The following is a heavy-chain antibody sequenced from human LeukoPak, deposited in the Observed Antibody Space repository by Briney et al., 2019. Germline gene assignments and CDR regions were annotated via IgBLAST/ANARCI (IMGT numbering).Heavy chain of an antibody. CDR2: IYYSGST. CDR3: ATERRGYSYGCFDY. J-gene: IGHJ4*02. Sequence: SETLSLTCTVSGGSVSSGSYYWSWIRQPPGKGLEWIGSIYYSGSTYYNPSLKSRVTISVDTSKNQFSLKLSSVTAADTAVYYCATERRGYSYGCFDYWDQGTLVTVSS. D-gene: IGHD5-18*01. CDR1: GGSVSSGSYY. V-gene: IGHV4-39*01.